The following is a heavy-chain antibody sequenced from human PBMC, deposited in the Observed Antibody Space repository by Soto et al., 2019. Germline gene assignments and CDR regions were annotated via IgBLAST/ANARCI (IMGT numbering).Heavy chain of an antibody. Sequence: QVQLVESGGDVVQPGRSLRLSCAASGFTFNSYGMHWVRQAPGKGLEWVAVISYDGSNKYYADSVKGRFTISRDNSKNTLCLRMSSLRAEDTAVYYCAKEKPYSGYSYGQKNCYYGTDVWGQGTTVTVSS. CDR2: ISYDGSNK. CDR3: AKEKPYSGYSYGQKNCYYGTDV. CDR1: GFTFNSYG. D-gene: IGHD5-18*01. V-gene: IGHV3-30*18. J-gene: IGHJ6*02.